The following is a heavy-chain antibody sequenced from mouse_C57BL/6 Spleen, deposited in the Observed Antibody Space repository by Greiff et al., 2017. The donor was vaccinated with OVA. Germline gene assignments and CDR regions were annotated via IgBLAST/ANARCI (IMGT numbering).Heavy chain of an antibody. D-gene: IGHD3-1*01. CDR3: ASSGGQLGLREAMDY. J-gene: IGHJ4*01. CDR2: IDPETGGT. Sequence: VKLMESGAVLVRPGASVTLSCKASGYTFTDYEMHWVKQTPVHGLEWIGAIDPETGGTAYNQKFKGKAILTVDKSSSTAYMELRSLASEDSGVYYCASSGGQLGLREAMDYWGQGTSVTVSS. CDR1: GYTFTDYE. V-gene: IGHV1-15*01.